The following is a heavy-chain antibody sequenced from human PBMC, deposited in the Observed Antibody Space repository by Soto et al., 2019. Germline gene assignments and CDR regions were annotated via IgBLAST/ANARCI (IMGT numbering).Heavy chain of an antibody. CDR3: ARGERGGSYVDP. CDR2: MKPNSGNT. V-gene: IGHV1-8*01. Sequence: QVQLVQAGAEVKKPGASVKVSCKASGYTFTSYDVNWVRQATGQGLEWRGWMKPNSGNTGYSQKFQGRVSMTRDTSLRTADMELSSLRSDDTAVYYCARGERGGSYVDPWGQGTLVTVSS. D-gene: IGHD1-26*01. J-gene: IGHJ5*02. CDR1: GYTFTSYD.